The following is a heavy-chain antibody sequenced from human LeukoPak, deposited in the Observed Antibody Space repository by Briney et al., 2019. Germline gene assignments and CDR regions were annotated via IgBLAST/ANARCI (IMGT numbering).Heavy chain of an antibody. CDR3: ARDIVNGPFVTSLES. J-gene: IGHJ4*02. Sequence: PGGSLRLSCAASGFTVSSNYLSWVRQAPGKGLEWVSYISSSSSYTNYADSVKGRFTISRDNAKNSLDLHMNSLRTEDTAVYYCARDIVNGPFVTSLESWGQGALVTVSS. V-gene: IGHV3-11*06. D-gene: IGHD2-8*01. CDR2: ISSSSSYT. CDR1: GFTVSSNY.